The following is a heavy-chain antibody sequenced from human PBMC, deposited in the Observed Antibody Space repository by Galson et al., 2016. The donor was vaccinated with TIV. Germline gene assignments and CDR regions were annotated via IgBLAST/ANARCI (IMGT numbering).Heavy chain of an antibody. Sequence: SLRLSCAAAGFSFSSYSMNWVRQAPGKGLGWVSSISRGGSNYIYYADSVKGRFIISRDSAKNSLYLQMNSLRAEDTAVYYCTRDGPLFGVEIDYWGQGTLVTVSA. J-gene: IGHJ4*02. CDR1: GFSFSSYS. D-gene: IGHD3-3*01. V-gene: IGHV3-21*01. CDR2: ISRGGSNYI. CDR3: TRDGPLFGVEIDY.